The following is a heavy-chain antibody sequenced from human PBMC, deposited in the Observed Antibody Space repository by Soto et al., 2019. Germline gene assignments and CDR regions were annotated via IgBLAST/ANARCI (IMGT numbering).Heavy chain of an antibody. Sequence: GGSLRLSCAASGFTFSNYGMHWVRQAPGKGLEWVAFISYDGNNKYYADSVKGRFTISRDNSKNTLYLQMNSLRAEDTVVYYCATKDPYFYYYGLDVWGQGTTVTVSS. V-gene: IGHV3-30*03. D-gene: IGHD1-1*01. CDR3: ATKDPYFYYYGLDV. J-gene: IGHJ6*02. CDR2: ISYDGNNK. CDR1: GFTFSNYG.